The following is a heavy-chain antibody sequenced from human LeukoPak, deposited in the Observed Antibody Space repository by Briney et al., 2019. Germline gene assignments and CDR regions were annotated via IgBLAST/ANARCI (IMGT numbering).Heavy chain of an antibody. J-gene: IGHJ4*02. Sequence: ASVKVSCKASGYTFINYGISWVRQAPGQGLEWMGWISAYNGNTHYAQKLQGRVTMTTDTSTSTAYMELRSLRSDDTAVYYCAREAPSITMVRGVPQAAQDYWGQGTLVTVSS. CDR3: AREAPSITMVRGVPQAAQDY. V-gene: IGHV1-18*01. D-gene: IGHD3-10*01. CDR1: GYTFINYG. CDR2: ISAYNGNT.